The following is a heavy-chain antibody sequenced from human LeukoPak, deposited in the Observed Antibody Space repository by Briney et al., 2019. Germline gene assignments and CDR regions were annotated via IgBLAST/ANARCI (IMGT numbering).Heavy chain of an antibody. D-gene: IGHD4-17*01. CDR1: IVTLSNYA. CDR2: IAFDGNNK. J-gene: IGHJ4*02. Sequence: GVPQTLSCTASIVTLSNYAPHWPPLPPRRRLEWVAVIAFDGNNKYYGDSVEGRFSVSRDNSKNTLYLQMNSLRTDDTAMYYCATDFGDYEPIDYWGQGTLVTVSS. CDR3: ATDFGDYEPIDY. V-gene: IGHV3-30*04.